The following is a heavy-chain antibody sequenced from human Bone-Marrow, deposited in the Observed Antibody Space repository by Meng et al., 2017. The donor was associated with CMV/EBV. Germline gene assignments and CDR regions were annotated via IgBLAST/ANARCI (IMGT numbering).Heavy chain of an antibody. D-gene: IGHD3-10*01. CDR3: ARDLALLWFGELSPYDYGMDV. CDR2: MNPNSGNT. V-gene: IGHV1-8*01. Sequence: ASVKVSCKASGYTFTSYDINWVRQATGQGLEWMGWMNPNSGNTGYAQKVQGRVTMTRNTSISTAYMELSRLRSDDTAVYYCARDLALLWFGELSPYDYGMDVGGQGTTVTVSS. J-gene: IGHJ6*02. CDR1: GYTFTSYD.